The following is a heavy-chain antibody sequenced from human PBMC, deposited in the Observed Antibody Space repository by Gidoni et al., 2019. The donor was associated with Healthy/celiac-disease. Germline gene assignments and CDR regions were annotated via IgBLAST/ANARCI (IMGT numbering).Heavy chain of an antibody. J-gene: IGHJ4*02. CDR3: ARNSITGILDY. Sequence: QVQLQESGPGLVKPSETLSLTCTVSGGSISSYYWSWIRQPPGKGLEWIGYIYYSGSTNYNPSLKSRVTISVDTSKNQFSLKLSSVTAADTAVYYCARNSITGILDYWGQGTLVTVSS. CDR1: GGSISSYY. CDR2: IYYSGST. V-gene: IGHV4-59*01. D-gene: IGHD1-20*01.